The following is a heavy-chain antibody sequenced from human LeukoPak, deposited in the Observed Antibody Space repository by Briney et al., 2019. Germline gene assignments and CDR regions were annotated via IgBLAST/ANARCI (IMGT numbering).Heavy chain of an antibody. V-gene: IGHV3-21*01. CDR3: ASHYTKDSPFDY. Sequence: GRSLRLSCAASGFTFSSYSMNWVRQAPGKGLEWVSSISSSSSYIYYADSVKGRFTISRDNAKNSLYLQMNSLRAEDTAVYYCASHYTKDSPFDYWGQGTLVTVSS. J-gene: IGHJ4*02. CDR2: ISSSSSYI. CDR1: GFTFSSYS. D-gene: IGHD2-2*02.